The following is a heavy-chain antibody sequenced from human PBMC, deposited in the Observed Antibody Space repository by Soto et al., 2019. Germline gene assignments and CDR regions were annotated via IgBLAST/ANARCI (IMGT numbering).Heavy chain of an antibody. CDR2: VSGSGAVT. J-gene: IGHJ3*02. CDR3: AKDKGCTSTTCHWNAFDI. Sequence: EVQLLESGGGLVQPGGSLRLSCAASGLTFSSYAMSWVRQAPGKGLEWVSAVSGSGAVTYYAGSVKGRFTISRDNSKNTLYLKINRLRAEDTAVYYCAKDKGCTSTTCHWNAFDIWGQGTMVTVSS. CDR1: GLTFSSYA. D-gene: IGHD2-2*01. V-gene: IGHV3-23*01.